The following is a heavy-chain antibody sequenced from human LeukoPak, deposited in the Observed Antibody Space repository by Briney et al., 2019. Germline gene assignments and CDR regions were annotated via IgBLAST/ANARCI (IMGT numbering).Heavy chain of an antibody. V-gene: IGHV3-11*04. D-gene: IGHD2-21*01. CDR3: AKDAYSRGDY. CDR1: GFTFSDYY. Sequence: AGGSLRLSCAASGFTFSDYYMSWIRQAPGKGLEWVSYISSSGSTIYYADSVKGRFTISRDNAKNSLYLQMNSLRGDDTALYYCAKDAYSRGDYWGQGTLVTVSS. J-gene: IGHJ4*02. CDR2: ISSSGSTI.